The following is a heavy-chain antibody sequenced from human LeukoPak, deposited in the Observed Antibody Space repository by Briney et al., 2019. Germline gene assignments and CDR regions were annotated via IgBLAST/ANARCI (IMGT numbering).Heavy chain of an antibody. D-gene: IGHD3-10*01. Sequence: GGSLRLSCAASGFTFSSYNMNWVPQAPGKGLEGVSSISSSSSYIYYADSVKGRFTISRDNAKNSLYLQKNTLRAEDTAVYYCARDESDPAGGFDPWGQGTLVTVSS. J-gene: IGHJ5*02. CDR1: GFTFSSYN. CDR2: ISSSSSYI. CDR3: ARDESDPAGGFDP. V-gene: IGHV3-21*01.